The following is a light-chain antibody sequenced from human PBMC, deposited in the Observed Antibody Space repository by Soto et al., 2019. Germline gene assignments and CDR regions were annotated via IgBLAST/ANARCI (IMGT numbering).Light chain of an antibody. V-gene: IGLV1-44*01. CDR2: TTN. CDR1: SANIGTSS. J-gene: IGLJ1*01. CDR3: AAWDDSLKCHV. Sequence: QSVLTQPHSASGTHGQRVTISCSGSSANIGTSSVHWFQQLPGTAPKLLISTTNQRPSGVPERFSGSKSSTSASLAITGLQSEDEADYYCAAWDDSLKCHVFGAGTKVTVL.